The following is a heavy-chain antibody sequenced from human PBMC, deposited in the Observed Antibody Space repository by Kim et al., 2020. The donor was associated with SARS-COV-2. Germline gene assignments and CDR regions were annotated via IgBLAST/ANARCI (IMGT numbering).Heavy chain of an antibody. CDR3: ARGTTTSCYTPIGY. V-gene: IGHV3-23*01. D-gene: IGHD2-2*02. Sequence: DSGKGRFTISRDNSKNTLHLEMNSLRVEDSAIYYCARGTTTSCYTPIGYWGQGTLVTVSS. J-gene: IGHJ4*02.